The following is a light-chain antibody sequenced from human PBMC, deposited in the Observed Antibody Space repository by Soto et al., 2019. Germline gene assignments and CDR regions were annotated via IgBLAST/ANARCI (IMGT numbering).Light chain of an antibody. CDR1: QGINTF. Sequence: IQLTQSPSSLSASVGDRVTITCRASQGINTFLAWYQQKAGKAPKLLIYAASTLQSGVPSRFSGSGSGTDFTLTISSLQSEDFAVYYCQQYNNWPPLTFGGGTKVEIK. CDR2: AAS. J-gene: IGKJ4*01. V-gene: IGKV1-9*01. CDR3: QQYNNWPPLT.